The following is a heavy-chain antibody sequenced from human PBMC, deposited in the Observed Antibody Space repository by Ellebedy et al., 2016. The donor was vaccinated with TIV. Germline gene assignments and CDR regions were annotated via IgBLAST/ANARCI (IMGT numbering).Heavy chain of an antibody. D-gene: IGHD3-9*01. CDR2: ISYSGST. Sequence: SETLSLTXTVPGASVSSGRFYWSWIRQSPGKGLEWIAYISYSGSTNYNPSLKSRVTMSVDTSKNQFSLKLNSVTAADTAFYYCATSYYNILTGYFAFDIWGQGTMVTVSS. J-gene: IGHJ3*02. CDR1: GASVSSGRFY. V-gene: IGHV4-61*01. CDR3: ATSYYNILTGYFAFDI.